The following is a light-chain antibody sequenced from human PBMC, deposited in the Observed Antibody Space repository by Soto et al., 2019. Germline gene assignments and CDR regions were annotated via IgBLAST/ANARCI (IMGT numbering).Light chain of an antibody. Sequence: SYELTQPLSVSVAPGKTARITCGGYNIGSKSVHWYQQKPGQAPVVIIYYDSDRPSGIPERVSGSNSGNTATLTISRVEAGDEADYYCQVWDSSGDHSWVFGGGTKLTVL. J-gene: IGLJ3*02. V-gene: IGLV3-21*04. CDR2: YDS. CDR3: QVWDSSGDHSWV. CDR1: NIGSKS.